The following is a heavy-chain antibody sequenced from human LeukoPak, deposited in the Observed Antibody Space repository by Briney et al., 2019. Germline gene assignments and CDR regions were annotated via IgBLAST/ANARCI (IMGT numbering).Heavy chain of an antibody. Sequence: PSETLSLTCTVSGGSISSSSYYWGWIRQPPGKGLEWIGSIYYSGSTYYNPSLKSRVTISVDTSKNQFSLKLSSVTAADTAVYYSARHPPYSNYGPYYYYYGMDVWGQGTTVTVSS. CDR2: IYYSGST. J-gene: IGHJ6*02. D-gene: IGHD4-11*01. CDR3: ARHPPYSNYGPYYYYYGMDV. V-gene: IGHV4-39*01. CDR1: GGSISSSSYY.